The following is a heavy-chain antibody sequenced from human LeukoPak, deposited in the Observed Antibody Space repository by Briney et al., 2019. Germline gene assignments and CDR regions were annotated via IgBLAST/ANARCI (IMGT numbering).Heavy chain of an antibody. V-gene: IGHV3-53*01. Sequence: GGSLRLSCAASGFTVSSNYMSWVRQAPGKGLEWVSIIYSAGTTYYADSVKGRFTISRDNSENTLYLQMSSLRAEDTAVYYCARGLTTETTWGQGTLVTVSS. CDR1: GFTVSSNY. J-gene: IGHJ4*02. CDR3: ARGLTTETT. CDR2: IYSAGTT. D-gene: IGHD4-17*01.